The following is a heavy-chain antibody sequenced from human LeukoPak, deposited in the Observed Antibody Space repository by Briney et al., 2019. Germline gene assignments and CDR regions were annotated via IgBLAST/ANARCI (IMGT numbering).Heavy chain of an antibody. CDR2: ITKSGDQT. D-gene: IGHD5-24*01. Sequence: GGSLRLSCAASGFTFSSYAMSWVRQAPGKGLEWVSTITKSGDQTHYADSVRGLFTISRDIFKNTLYLQMNSLRAEDTAVYHCVKSAGKDGYRDVFDIWGQGTVVTVSS. CDR3: VKSAGKDGYRDVFDI. V-gene: IGHV3-23*01. J-gene: IGHJ3*02. CDR1: GFTFSSYA.